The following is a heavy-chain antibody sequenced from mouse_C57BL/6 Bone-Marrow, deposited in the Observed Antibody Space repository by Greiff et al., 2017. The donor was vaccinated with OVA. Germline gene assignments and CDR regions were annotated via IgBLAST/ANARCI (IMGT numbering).Heavy chain of an antibody. J-gene: IGHJ3*01. CDR3: ARGGITTFY. CDR2: ISSGGSYT. CDR1: GFTFSSYG. V-gene: IGHV5-6*01. Sequence: EVQLVESGGDLVKPGGSLKLSCAASGFTFSSYGMSWVRQTPDKRLEWVATISSGGSYTYYPDSVKGRFTISRDNAKNTLYLQMSSLKSEDTAMYYCARGGITTFYWGQGTLVTVSA. D-gene: IGHD1-1*01.